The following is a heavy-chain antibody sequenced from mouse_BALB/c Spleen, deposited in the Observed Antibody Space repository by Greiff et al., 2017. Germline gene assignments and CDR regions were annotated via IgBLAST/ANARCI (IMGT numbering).Heavy chain of an antibody. V-gene: IGHV5-12-1*01. CDR3: ARQMGSYGHYYAMDY. D-gene: IGHD1-1*02. CDR2: ISSGGGST. CDR1: GFAFSSYD. J-gene: IGHJ4*01. Sequence: EVQLVESGGGLVKPGGSLKLSCAASGFAFSSYDMSWVRQTPEKRLEWVAYISSGGGSTYYPDTVKGRFTISRDNAKNTLYLQMSSLKSEDTAMYYCARQMGSYGHYYAMDYWGQGTSVTVSS.